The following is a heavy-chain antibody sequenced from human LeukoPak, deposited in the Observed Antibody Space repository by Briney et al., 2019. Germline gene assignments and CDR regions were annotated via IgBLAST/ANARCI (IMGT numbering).Heavy chain of an antibody. V-gene: IGHV3-21*04. Sequence: GGSLRLSCEASGFTFSTYNMNWVRQAPGKRLEWVSSITSSSSYAFYADSVKGRFTISRDNAKSSLYVEMNSLRAEDMALYFYYMDVWGNGTTVTVSS. CDR3: YMDV. CDR2: ITSSSSYA. CDR1: GFTFSTYN. J-gene: IGHJ6*03.